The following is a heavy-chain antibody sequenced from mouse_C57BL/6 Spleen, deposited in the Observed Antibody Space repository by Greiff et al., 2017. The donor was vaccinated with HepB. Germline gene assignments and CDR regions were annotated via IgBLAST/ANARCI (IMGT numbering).Heavy chain of an antibody. D-gene: IGHD1-1*01. V-gene: IGHV5-6*01. CDR2: ISSGGSYT. J-gene: IGHJ2*01. CDR3: ARFPDYYGSSHYYFDY. CDR1: GFTFSSYG. Sequence: EVMLVESGGDLVKPGGSLKLSCAASGFTFSSYGMSWVRQTPDKRLEWVATISSGGSYTYYPDSVKGRFTISRDNAKNTLYLQMSSLKSEDTAMYYCARFPDYYGSSHYYFDYWGQGTTLTVSS.